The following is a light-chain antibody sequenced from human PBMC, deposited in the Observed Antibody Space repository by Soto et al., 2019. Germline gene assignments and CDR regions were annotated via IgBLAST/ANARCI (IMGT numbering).Light chain of an antibody. J-gene: IGLJ1*01. V-gene: IGLV2-23*01. Sequence: QSVLTQPASVSGSPGQSITISCTGTSSDVGGYNLLSWYQQHPGKAPKVMIYEGSKRPSGVSNRFSSSKSGNTASLTISGLQAEDEADYYCCSYAGSSTYVFGTGTKVTVL. CDR2: EGS. CDR1: SSDVGGYNL. CDR3: CSYAGSSTYV.